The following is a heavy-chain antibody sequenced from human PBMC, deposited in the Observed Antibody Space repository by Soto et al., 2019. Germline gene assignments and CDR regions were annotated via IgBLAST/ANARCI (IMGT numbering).Heavy chain of an antibody. Sequence: GGSLRLSCAASGFTFSSYAMSWVRQAPGKGLEWVSAISGSGGSTYYADSVKGRFTISRDNSKNTLYLQMNSLRAEDTAVYYCAKDPHYCISTGCYARGDAFDIWGQGTMVTVSS. V-gene: IGHV3-23*01. CDR3: AKDPHYCISTGCYARGDAFDI. D-gene: IGHD2-2*01. CDR1: GFTFSSYA. CDR2: ISGSGGST. J-gene: IGHJ3*02.